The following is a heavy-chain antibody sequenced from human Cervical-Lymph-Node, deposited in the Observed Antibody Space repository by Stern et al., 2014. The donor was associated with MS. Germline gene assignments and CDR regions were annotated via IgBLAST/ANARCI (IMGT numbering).Heavy chain of an antibody. J-gene: IGHJ6*02. D-gene: IGHD4-17*01. Sequence: VHLVESGGGVVRPGRSLRLSCVTSGFTFSRYAVPWVRQAPGKGLAWVAAISYDGSNKFYGDSVKGRFTISRDNSKNTLFLQMNNLRPEDSGVYHCARDRLDGDYVYYYGLDVWGQGTTVTVSS. CDR1: GFTFSRYA. CDR2: ISYDGSNK. V-gene: IGHV3-30*04. CDR3: ARDRLDGDYVYYYGLDV.